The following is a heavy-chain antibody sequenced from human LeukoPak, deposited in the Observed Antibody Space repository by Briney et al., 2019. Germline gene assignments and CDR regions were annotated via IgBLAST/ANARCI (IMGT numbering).Heavy chain of an antibody. V-gene: IGHV4-34*01. D-gene: IGHD6-19*01. Sequence: SETLSLTCAVYGGSFSGCYWSWIRQPPGKGLEWIGEINHSGSTNYNPSLKSRVTISVDTSKNQFSLKLSSVTAADTAVYYCAKVRGVAVADKTLDYWGQGTLVTVSS. CDR1: GGSFSGCY. CDR2: INHSGST. CDR3: AKVRGVAVADKTLDY. J-gene: IGHJ4*02.